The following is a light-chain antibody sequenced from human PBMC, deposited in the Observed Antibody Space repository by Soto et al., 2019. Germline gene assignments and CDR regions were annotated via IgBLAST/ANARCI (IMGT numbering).Light chain of an antibody. J-gene: IGKJ5*01. Sequence: EIVMTQSPATLSVSPGESATLSCRASQSINRDLAWYVQKPGQAPRRVIYGASTWGTGVPPRFTGSGSGTEFNLTISGLQSEDFAVYYRQQYNSWPITFGQGTRLENK. CDR3: QQYNSWPIT. CDR2: GAS. CDR1: QSINRD. V-gene: IGKV3D-15*01.